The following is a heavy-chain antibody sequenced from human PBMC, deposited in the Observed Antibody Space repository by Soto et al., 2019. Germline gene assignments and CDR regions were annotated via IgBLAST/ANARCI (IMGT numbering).Heavy chain of an antibody. CDR1: GGSISSYY. J-gene: IGHJ3*02. CDR3: ATELYQQNDAFDI. CDR2: IYTSGST. Sequence: PSETLALTCAVSGGSISSYYWSWIRQPAGKGLEWIGRIYTSGSTNYNPSLKSRVTMSVDTSKNQFSLKLSSVTAADTAVYYCATELYQQNDAFDIWGQGTMVPVSS. V-gene: IGHV4-4*07. D-gene: IGHD2-2*01.